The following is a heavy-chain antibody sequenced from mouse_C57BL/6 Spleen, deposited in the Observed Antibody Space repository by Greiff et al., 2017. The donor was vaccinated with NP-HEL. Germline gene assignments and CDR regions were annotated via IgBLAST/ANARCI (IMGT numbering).Heavy chain of an antibody. V-gene: IGHV1-19*01. CDR3: ASPYSTVVKAMDY. Sequence: EVQLQQSGPVLVKPGASVKMSCKASGYTFTDYYMNWVKQSHGKSLEWIGVINPYNGGTSYNQKFKGKATLTVDKSSSTAYMELNSLTSEDSAVYYCASPYSTVVKAMDYWGQGTSVTVSS. J-gene: IGHJ4*01. CDR2: INPYNGGT. CDR1: GYTFTDYY. D-gene: IGHD1-1*01.